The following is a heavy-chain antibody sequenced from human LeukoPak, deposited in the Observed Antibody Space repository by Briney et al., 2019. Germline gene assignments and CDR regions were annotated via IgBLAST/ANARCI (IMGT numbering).Heavy chain of an antibody. CDR3: ARVGSAYDILTGYYSHAFDI. V-gene: IGHV1-46*01. D-gene: IGHD3-9*01. Sequence: ASVKVSCKASGYTFTSYYMHWARQAPGQGLEWMGIINPSGGSTSYAQKFQGRVTMTRDTSISTAYMELSRLRSDDTAVYYCARVGSAYDILTGYYSHAFDIWGQGTMVTVSS. CDR1: GYTFTSYY. CDR2: INPSGGST. J-gene: IGHJ3*02.